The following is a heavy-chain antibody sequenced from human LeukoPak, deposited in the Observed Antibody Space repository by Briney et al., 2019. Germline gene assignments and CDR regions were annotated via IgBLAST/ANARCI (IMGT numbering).Heavy chain of an antibody. V-gene: IGHV5-51*03. Sequence: PGESLKISCKGSGYSLTSYWIGWVPQMPGKGLECMGIIYPGDSDTRYGPSFQGQVTISADKSISTTYLQWSSLKASDTAMYYCARRGDYYDSSAYYGYWGQGTLVTVSS. J-gene: IGHJ4*02. D-gene: IGHD3-22*01. CDR3: ARRGDYYDSSAYYGY. CDR1: GYSLTSYW. CDR2: IYPGDSDT.